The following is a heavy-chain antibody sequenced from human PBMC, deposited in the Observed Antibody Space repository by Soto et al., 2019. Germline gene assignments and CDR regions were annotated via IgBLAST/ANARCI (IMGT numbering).Heavy chain of an antibody. CDR1: GSTFSNDW. J-gene: IGHJ4*02. Sequence: PGGSLRLSCAVSGSTFSNDWMHWVRQAPGKGLEWVSRINADGTSTSYADSVKGRFTISRDNAKNTLYLHVNSLRAEDTAVYYCVKVLARGVGVPRFYFDSWGQGALVTVSS. CDR3: VKVLARGVGVPRFYFDS. CDR2: INADGTST. V-gene: IGHV3-74*01. D-gene: IGHD2-2*01.